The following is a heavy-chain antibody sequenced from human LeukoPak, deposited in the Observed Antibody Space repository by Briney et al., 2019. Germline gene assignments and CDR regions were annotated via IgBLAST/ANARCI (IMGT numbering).Heavy chain of an antibody. Sequence: GASVKVSCKASGYTFTGYYMHWVRQAPGQGLEWMGWINPNSGGTNYAQKFQGRVTMTRDTSISTAYMELSRLRSDDTAVYYCARAEPLLWSLTTTKHFDYWGQGTLVTVSS. CDR3: ARAEPLLWSLTTTKHFDY. V-gene: IGHV1-2*02. CDR1: GYTFTGYY. D-gene: IGHD2/OR15-2a*01. J-gene: IGHJ4*02. CDR2: INPNSGGT.